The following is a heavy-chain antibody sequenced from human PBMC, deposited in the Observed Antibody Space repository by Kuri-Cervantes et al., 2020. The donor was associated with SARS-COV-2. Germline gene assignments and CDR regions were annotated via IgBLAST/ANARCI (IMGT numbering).Heavy chain of an antibody. J-gene: IGHJ4*02. D-gene: IGHD3-10*01. CDR1: GDSISSLSYY. Sequence: GSLRLSCSVSGDSISSLSYYWGGNRQPPGKGLEWIGSVYYSGRTYYNPSLESRVTMTVNTSKNQFSLKLRSRTDADTADYYCAQRYIIRGVIALLDYWGQGILVTVSS. CDR2: VYYSGRT. V-gene: IGHV4-39*01. CDR3: AQRYIIRGVIALLDY.